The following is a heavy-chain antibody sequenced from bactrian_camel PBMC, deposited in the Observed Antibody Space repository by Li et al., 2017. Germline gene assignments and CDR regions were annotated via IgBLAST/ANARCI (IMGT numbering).Heavy chain of an antibody. CDR2: IDSRSRL. D-gene: IGHD2*01. V-gene: IGHV3S53*01. J-gene: IGHJ4*01. CDR3: AAVRSVASCILQRGTLISAYKY. Sequence: HVQLVESGGGSVQSGGSLKLSCAASGMKISNKCMSWFRQAPGKEREGVAAIDSRSRLAYAGSVTGRFTISQDNAMNTLYLQMNSLKPEDTAMYYCAAVRSVASCILQRGTLISAYKYWGQGTQVTVS. CDR1: GMKISNKC.